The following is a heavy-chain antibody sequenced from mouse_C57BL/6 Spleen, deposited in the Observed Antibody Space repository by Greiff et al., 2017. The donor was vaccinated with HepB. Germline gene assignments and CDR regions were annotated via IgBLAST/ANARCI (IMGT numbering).Heavy chain of an antibody. J-gene: IGHJ2*01. Sequence: QVQLQQSGPGLVAPSQSLSITCTVSGFSLTSYAISWVRQPPGKGLEWLGVIWTGGGTNYNSALKSRLSISTDNSKSQVFLKMNSLQTDDTARYYCARKVYDGYYLLDYWGQGTTLTVSS. V-gene: IGHV2-9-1*01. CDR2: IWTGGGT. D-gene: IGHD2-3*01. CDR1: GFSLTSYA. CDR3: ARKVYDGYYLLDY.